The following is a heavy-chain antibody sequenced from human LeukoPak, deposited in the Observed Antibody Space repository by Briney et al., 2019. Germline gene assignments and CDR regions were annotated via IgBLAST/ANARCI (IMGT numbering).Heavy chain of an antibody. CDR1: GYSFTSYW. D-gene: IGHD6-13*01. CDR2: IDPSDSYT. J-gene: IGHJ4*02. CDR3: ARQAGYSSSWVDY. V-gene: IGHV5-10-1*01. Sequence: GESLKISCKGSGYSFTSYWISWVRQMPGKGLEWMGRIDPSDSYTNYSPSFQGHVTISADKSISTAYLEWSSLKASDTAMYYCARQAGYSSSWVDYWGQGTLVTVSS.